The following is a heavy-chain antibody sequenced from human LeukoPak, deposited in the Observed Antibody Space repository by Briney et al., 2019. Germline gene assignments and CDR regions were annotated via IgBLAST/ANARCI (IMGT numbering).Heavy chain of an antibody. CDR2: INPNSGGT. CDR3: ARDAVVVPAASPSWFDP. CDR1: GYTFTGYY. J-gene: IGHJ5*02. Sequence: ASVKVSCKASGYTFTGYYMHWVRQAPGQGLEWMGWINPNSGGTNYAQKFQGRVTMTRDTSISTAYMELSRLRSDDTAVYYCARDAVVVPAASPSWFDPWGQGTLVTVSS. V-gene: IGHV1-2*02. D-gene: IGHD2-2*01.